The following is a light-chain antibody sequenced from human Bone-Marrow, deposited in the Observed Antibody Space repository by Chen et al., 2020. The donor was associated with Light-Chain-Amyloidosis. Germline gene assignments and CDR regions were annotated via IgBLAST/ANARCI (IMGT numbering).Light chain of an antibody. CDR1: QSISSY. V-gene: IGKV1-39*01. Sequence: DIQMTQFPSSLAASVGDRVTITCRASQSISSYLNWYQLKSGSAPKPLIYATSSLQSGVPPRFSGSGSGTDFTLTISSLQPEDFATYYCQQSYSSPLTFGGGTKVEI. CDR3: QQSYSSPLT. CDR2: ATS. J-gene: IGKJ4*01.